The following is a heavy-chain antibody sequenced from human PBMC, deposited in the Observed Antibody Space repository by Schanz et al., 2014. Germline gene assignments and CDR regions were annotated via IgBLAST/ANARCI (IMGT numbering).Heavy chain of an antibody. Sequence: EVQLVESGGGLIQPGGSLKLSCAASGLIFSNYVMSWVRQAPGKGLEWISYITYNGGTIYYADSVKGRFTISRDNAKNSLYLEMNSLRAEDTALYYCARDRRNADLDYWGQGTLVTVSS. V-gene: IGHV3-48*01. CDR2: ITYNGGTI. CDR1: GLIFSNYV. D-gene: IGHD1-1*01. J-gene: IGHJ4*02. CDR3: ARDRRNADLDY.